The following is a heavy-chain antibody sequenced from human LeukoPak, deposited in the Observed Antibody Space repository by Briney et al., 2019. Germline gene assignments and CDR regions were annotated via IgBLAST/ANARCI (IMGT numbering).Heavy chain of an antibody. Sequence: PSETLSLTCAVYGGSFSGYYWSWIRQPPGKRLEWIGEINHSGSTNYNPSLKSRVTISVDTSKNQFSLKLSSVTAADTAVYYCASSRRYCSSTSCYTTALGYWGQGTLVTVSS. J-gene: IGHJ4*02. CDR3: ASSRRYCSSTSCYTTALGY. CDR2: INHSGST. CDR1: GGSFSGYY. V-gene: IGHV4-34*01. D-gene: IGHD2-2*02.